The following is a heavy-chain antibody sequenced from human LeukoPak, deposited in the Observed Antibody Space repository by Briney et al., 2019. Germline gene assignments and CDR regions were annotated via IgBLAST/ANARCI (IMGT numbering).Heavy chain of an antibody. CDR2: MSADGRIQ. J-gene: IGHJ4*02. CDR3: ARDFLVGAPDFFDY. V-gene: IGHV3-30*04. Sequence: GGSLRLSCAASGFTITAYEIHWVRQAPGKGLEWVEVMSADGRIQLYSDSVKGRFTVSRDTSETALYLQMNSLRAEDTAVYYCARDFLVGAPDFFDYWGQGTLVTVSS. D-gene: IGHD1-26*01. CDR1: GFTITAYE.